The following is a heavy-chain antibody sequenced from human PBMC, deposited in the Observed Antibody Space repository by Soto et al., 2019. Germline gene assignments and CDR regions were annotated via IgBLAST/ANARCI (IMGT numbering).Heavy chain of an antibody. J-gene: IGHJ4*02. CDR1: GGSISSGGYY. CDR2: IYYSGST. Sequence: QVQLQESGPGLVKPSQTLSLTCTVSGGSISSGGYYWSWIRQHPGKGLEWIGYIYYSGSTYYNPSLKSRXNILVXXSKNQFSLKLSSVTAADTAVYYCARTSEYWNYVDYWGQGTLVTVSS. D-gene: IGHD2-8*02. V-gene: IGHV4-31*03. CDR3: ARTSEYWNYVDY.